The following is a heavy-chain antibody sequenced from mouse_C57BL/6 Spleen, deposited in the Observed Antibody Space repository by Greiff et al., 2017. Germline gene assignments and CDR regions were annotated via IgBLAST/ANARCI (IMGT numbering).Heavy chain of an antibody. CDR3: AYYDYDGRYFDV. Sequence: EVQVVESGAELVKPGASVKLSCTASGFNIKDYYMHWVKQRTEQGLEWIGRIDPEDGETKYAPKFQGKATITADTSSNTAYLQLSSLTSEDTAVYYCAYYDYDGRYFDVWGTGTTVTVSS. CDR1: GFNIKDYY. D-gene: IGHD2-4*01. V-gene: IGHV14-2*01. J-gene: IGHJ1*03. CDR2: IDPEDGET.